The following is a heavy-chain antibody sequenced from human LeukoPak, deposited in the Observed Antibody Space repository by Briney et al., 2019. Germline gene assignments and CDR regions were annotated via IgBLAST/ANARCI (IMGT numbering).Heavy chain of an antibody. Sequence: GGSLRLSCAASGFTFSSYGMHWVRQAPGKGLEWVSGISWNSGSIGYADSVKGRFTISRDNAKNSLYLQMNSLRAEDTALYYCAKDGGYYDSSGYSHFDYWGQGTLVTVSS. D-gene: IGHD3-22*01. J-gene: IGHJ4*02. CDR2: ISWNSGSI. CDR3: AKDGGYYDSSGYSHFDY. V-gene: IGHV3-9*01. CDR1: GFTFSSYG.